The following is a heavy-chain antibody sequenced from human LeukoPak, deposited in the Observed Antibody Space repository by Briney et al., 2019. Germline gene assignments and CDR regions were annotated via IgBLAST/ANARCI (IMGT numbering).Heavy chain of an antibody. Sequence: GESLKISCKGSGYSFTSYWISWVRQMPGKGLEWMGRIDPSDSYTSYRPSFQGHVTISADKSIGTAYLQWSSLKASDTAMYYCARGAAPPLNWFDPWGQGTLVTVSS. D-gene: IGHD1-26*01. V-gene: IGHV5-10-1*01. CDR2: IDPSDSYT. J-gene: IGHJ5*02. CDR1: GYSFTSYW. CDR3: ARGAAPPLNWFDP.